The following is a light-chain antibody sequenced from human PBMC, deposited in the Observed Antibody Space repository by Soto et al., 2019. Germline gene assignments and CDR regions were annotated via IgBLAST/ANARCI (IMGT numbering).Light chain of an antibody. V-gene: IGKV4-1*01. CDR3: QYYFFTPTS. Sequence: DIVMTQSPDSLVVSLGERATINCKSSQSVLSSSNNKNYLAWYQQKPGQPPKLLIYWASTRESGVHDRFSASGSGRNFTLTVSSLHAEDVAVYYCQYYFFTPTSCGRATRLDIK. CDR1: QSVLSSSNNKNY. CDR2: WAS. J-gene: IGKJ5*01.